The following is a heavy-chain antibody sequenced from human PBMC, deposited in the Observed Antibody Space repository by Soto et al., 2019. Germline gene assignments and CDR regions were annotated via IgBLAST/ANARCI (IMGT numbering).Heavy chain of an antibody. CDR2: IDPSDSYI. D-gene: IGHD6-19*01. CDR1: GYTFSGHW. J-gene: IGHJ4*02. CDR3: ARHGAAIWLGY. Sequence: GESLKISCKTSGYTFSGHWIGWVRQVPGKGLQWMGNIDPSDSYINYNPAFRGHVTFSVDKSSSTAYLHWRSLGPSDTAIYYCARHGAAIWLGYWGQGTLVTVSS. V-gene: IGHV5-10-1*01.